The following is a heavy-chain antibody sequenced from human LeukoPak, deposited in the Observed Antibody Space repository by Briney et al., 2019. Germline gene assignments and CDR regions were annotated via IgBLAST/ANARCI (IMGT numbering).Heavy chain of an antibody. CDR2: NYYSENT. J-gene: IGHJ4*02. D-gene: IGHD1-26*01. CDR3: ARETSGRPRHLDY. V-gene: IGHV4-59*01. CDR1: GGSISSYY. Sequence: SETLSLTCTASGGSISSYYWNWIRQPPGKGLEWIGYNYYSENTNYNPSLQSRVTISLDTSKNQFSLKLSSVNAADTAVYFCARETSGRPRHLDYWGQGTLVNVSS.